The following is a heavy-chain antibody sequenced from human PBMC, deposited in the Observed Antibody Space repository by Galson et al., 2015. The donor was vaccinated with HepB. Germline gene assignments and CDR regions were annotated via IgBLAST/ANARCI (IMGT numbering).Heavy chain of an antibody. Sequence: SVKVSCKASGYTFTGYHMHWVRQAPGQGLEWMGYINLNSGDTNYAQKFQGRVSMTRDTSISTVYMELSRLRSDDTAVYYCAARIAVTGQFDSWGQGTLVTVSS. V-gene: IGHV1-2*02. D-gene: IGHD6-19*01. CDR1: GYTFTGYH. J-gene: IGHJ4*02. CDR2: INLNSGDT. CDR3: AARIAVTGQFDS.